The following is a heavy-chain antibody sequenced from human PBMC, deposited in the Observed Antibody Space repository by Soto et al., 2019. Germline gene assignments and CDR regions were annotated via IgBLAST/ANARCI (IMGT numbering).Heavy chain of an antibody. Sequence: LRLSCAASGFTFSSYAMSWVRQAPGKGLEWVSAISGSGGSTYYADSVKGRFTISRDNSKNTLYLQMNSLRAEDTAVYYCAKDTGVDYYDRHDAFDIWGQGTMVTVS. J-gene: IGHJ3*02. V-gene: IGHV3-23*01. D-gene: IGHD3-22*01. CDR3: AKDTGVDYYDRHDAFDI. CDR1: GFTFSSYA. CDR2: ISGSGGST.